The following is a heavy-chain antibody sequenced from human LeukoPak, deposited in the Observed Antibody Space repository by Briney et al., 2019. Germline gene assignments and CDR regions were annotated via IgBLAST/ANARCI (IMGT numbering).Heavy chain of an antibody. V-gene: IGHV3-66*01. CDR2: IYSGGNT. CDR1: GFTVRSNY. J-gene: IGHJ4*02. D-gene: IGHD5-18*01. CDR3: ARGFSYGREESSDY. Sequence: GGSLRLSCAASGFTVRSNYMSWVRQAPGKGLEWVSVIYSGGNTYYADSVKGRFTISRDNSKNTLYLQMNSLRAEDTAVYYCARGFSYGREESSDYWGQGTLVTVSS.